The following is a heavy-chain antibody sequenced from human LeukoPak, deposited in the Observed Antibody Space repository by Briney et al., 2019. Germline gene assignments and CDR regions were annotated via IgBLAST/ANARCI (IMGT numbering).Heavy chain of an antibody. CDR3: AKSDRGYSYGSLDY. V-gene: IGHV3-9*01. CDR2: ISWNGLSI. CDR1: GFTFGDYA. Sequence: PGRSLRLSCVGSGFTFGDYAMHWIRQAPGKGLEWVSSISWNGLSIAYGDSVKGRFTISRDNAKNSLYLQMNSLRAEDTAVYYCAKSDRGYSYGSLDYWGQGTLVTVSS. D-gene: IGHD5-18*01. J-gene: IGHJ4*02.